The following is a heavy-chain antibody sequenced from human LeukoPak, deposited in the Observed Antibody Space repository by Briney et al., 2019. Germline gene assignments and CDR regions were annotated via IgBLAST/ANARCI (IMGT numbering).Heavy chain of an antibody. Sequence: PSETLSLTCTVSGGSISSGSYYWSWIRQPAGKGLEWIGRIYTSGSTNYNPSLKSRVTISVDTSRNQFSLKLSPVTAADTAVYYCANAYCGGDCYSENYYYYMDVWGKGTTVTVSS. CDR3: ANAYCGGDCYSENYYYYMDV. CDR2: IYTSGST. CDR1: GGSISSGSYY. D-gene: IGHD2-21*01. J-gene: IGHJ6*03. V-gene: IGHV4-61*02.